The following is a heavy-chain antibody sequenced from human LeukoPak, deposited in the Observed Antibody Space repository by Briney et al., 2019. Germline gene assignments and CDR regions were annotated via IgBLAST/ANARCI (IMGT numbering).Heavy chain of an antibody. CDR2: THPSGNT. CDR1: GGSNNSYY. V-gene: IGHV4-4*09. Sequence: SETLSLTCTVSGGSNNSYYWSWIRQPPGKGLEWIGYTHPSGNTNYSPSLKSRVTVSIDMSRNQFSLKLSSVTAADTAVYYCARKAPKKGWFDPWGQGTLVTVSS. J-gene: IGHJ5*02. CDR3: ARKAPKKGWFDP.